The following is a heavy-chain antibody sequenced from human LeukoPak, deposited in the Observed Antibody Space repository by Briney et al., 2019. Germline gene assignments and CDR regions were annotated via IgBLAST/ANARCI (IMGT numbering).Heavy chain of an antibody. J-gene: IGHJ4*02. Sequence: GGSLRLSCAASGFTVSSNYMSWVRQAPGKGLEWVSVIYSGGSTYYADSVKGRFTISRDNSKNTLYLQMNSLRAEDTAVYYCAKDPYYDFWSGYPIFDYWGQGTLVTVSS. V-gene: IGHV3-53*01. D-gene: IGHD3-3*01. CDR2: IYSGGST. CDR1: GFTVSSNY. CDR3: AKDPYYDFWSGYPIFDY.